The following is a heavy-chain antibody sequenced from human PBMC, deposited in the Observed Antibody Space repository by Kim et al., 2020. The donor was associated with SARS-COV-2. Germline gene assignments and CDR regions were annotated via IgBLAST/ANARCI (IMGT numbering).Heavy chain of an antibody. D-gene: IGHD6-13*01. CDR2: ISGDGGST. CDR3: AKTGYSSSWYFRSGWFDP. J-gene: IGHJ5*02. CDR1: GGTGDEDV. Sequence: GGSLRLSCAASGGTGDEDVMYWVRQAPGKGLEWVSLISGDGGSTYYADSVKGRFTISRDNSKNSLYLQMNSLRTEDTALYYCAKTGYSSSWYFRSGWFDPWGQGTLVTVSS. V-gene: IGHV3-43*02.